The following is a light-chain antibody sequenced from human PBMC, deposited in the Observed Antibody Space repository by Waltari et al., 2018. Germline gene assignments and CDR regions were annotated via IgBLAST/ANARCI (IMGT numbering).Light chain of an antibody. J-gene: IGKJ1*01. V-gene: IGKV2-30*02. CDR1: QSLVHTDGNTY. Sequence: DVVITQAPVSLPVTLGQSASISCKSGQSLVHTDGNTYLSWFQQRPGQPPRRLIYKVSNRDSGVPDRFSGSGSGTDFTLKISRVEAEDVGVYYCAQSTHWPPWTFGQGTKVDIK. CDR3: AQSTHWPPWT. CDR2: KVS.